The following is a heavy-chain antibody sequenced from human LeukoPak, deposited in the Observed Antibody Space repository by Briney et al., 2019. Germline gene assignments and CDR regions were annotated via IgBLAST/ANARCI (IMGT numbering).Heavy chain of an antibody. J-gene: IGHJ3*02. D-gene: IGHD3-3*01. CDR2: ISGSGGST. CDR3: AKDNGDDFWSGYYGKAFDI. CDR1: GFTFSSYA. V-gene: IGHV3-23*01. Sequence: PGGSLRLSCAASGFTFSSYAMSWVRQAPGKGLEWVSAISGSGGSTYYADSVKGRFTISRDNSESTLYLQMNSLRAEDTAVYYCAKDNGDDFWSGYYGKAFDIWGQGTMVTVSS.